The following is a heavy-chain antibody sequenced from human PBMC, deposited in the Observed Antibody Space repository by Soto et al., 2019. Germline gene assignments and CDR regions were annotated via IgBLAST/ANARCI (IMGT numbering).Heavy chain of an antibody. V-gene: IGHV1-2*02. D-gene: IGHD1-1*01. Sequence: ASVKVSFKASGYTFTGYYMHWVRQAPGQGLEWMGWINPNSGGTNYAQKFQGRVTMTRDTSLSTAYMELSRLRSDDTAVYYCARATGNLRSRNCDYWGQGSLVTVSS. CDR2: INPNSGGT. CDR1: GYTFTGYY. J-gene: IGHJ4*02. CDR3: ARATGNLRSRNCDY.